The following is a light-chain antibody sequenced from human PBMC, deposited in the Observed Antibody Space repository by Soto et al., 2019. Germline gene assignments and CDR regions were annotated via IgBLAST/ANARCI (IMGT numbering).Light chain of an antibody. Sequence: EIVMTQSPVTLSVSPGERVTLSCRASQSVSSNLAWYQQKPGQAPSLLIYGAFTRATGIPARFSGSWFGTEFTLTISSLQSEDFVVYYCQQYSNWPLLSFGVGTKVDIK. V-gene: IGKV3-15*01. CDR2: GAF. CDR3: QQYSNWPLLS. CDR1: QSVSSN. J-gene: IGKJ4*01.